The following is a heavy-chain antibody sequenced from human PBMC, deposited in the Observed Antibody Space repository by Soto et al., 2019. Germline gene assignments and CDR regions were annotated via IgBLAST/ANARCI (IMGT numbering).Heavy chain of an antibody. CDR1: GFTFDDYT. Sequence: EVQLVESGGVVVQPGGSLRLSCAASGFTFDDYTMHWVRQAPGKGLEWVSLISWDGGSTYYADSVKGRFTISRDNSKNSLYLQMNSLRTEDTALYYCAKDMVIAVAGTDPLFDSWGQGTLVTVSS. J-gene: IGHJ4*02. CDR3: AKDMVIAVAGTDPLFDS. V-gene: IGHV3-43*01. CDR2: ISWDGGST. D-gene: IGHD6-19*01.